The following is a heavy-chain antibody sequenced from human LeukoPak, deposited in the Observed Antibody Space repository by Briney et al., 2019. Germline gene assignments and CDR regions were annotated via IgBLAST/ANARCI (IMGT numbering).Heavy chain of an antibody. J-gene: IGHJ4*02. D-gene: IGHD1-14*01. V-gene: IGHV3-53*01. Sequence: PGGSLSLSCAASGFTVITNDMTWVRQAPGQGLEWVSVLYSDGNTKYADSVQGRFTISRDNSKNTLYLEMNSLSPDDTAVYYCARGVEPLAANTLAYWGQGTLVTVSS. CDR1: GFTVITND. CDR3: ARGVEPLAANTLAY. CDR2: LYSDGNT.